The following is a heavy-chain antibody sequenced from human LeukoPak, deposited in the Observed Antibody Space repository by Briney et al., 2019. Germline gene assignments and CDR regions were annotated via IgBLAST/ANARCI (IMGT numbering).Heavy chain of an antibody. V-gene: IGHV3-21*01. CDR2: ISSSSSYI. CDR3: AREASSSGWYGTHWYFDF. CDR1: GFTLSSYS. D-gene: IGHD6-19*01. J-gene: IGHJ2*01. Sequence: GGSLRLSCAASGFTLSSYSRNWVRQAPGKGLEWVGSISSSSSYIHYADSVNGRFTISRDNAKNSLYLQMNSLRAEDTAVYYCAREASSSGWYGTHWYFDFWGRGTLVTVSS.